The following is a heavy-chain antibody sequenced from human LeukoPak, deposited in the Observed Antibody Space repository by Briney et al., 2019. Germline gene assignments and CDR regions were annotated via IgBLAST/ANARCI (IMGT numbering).Heavy chain of an antibody. Sequence: SETLSLTCTVSGGSISSGGYLWSWIRQNPGKGLEWIGYIYHGGNTYYNPSLKSRVTISVDTSKNQFSLKLSSVTAADTAVYYCARVRYYGSGEEIDHWGQGTLVTVSS. V-gene: IGHV4-31*03. CDR2: IYHGGNT. D-gene: IGHD3-10*01. J-gene: IGHJ5*02. CDR3: ARVRYYGSGEEIDH. CDR1: GGSISSGGYL.